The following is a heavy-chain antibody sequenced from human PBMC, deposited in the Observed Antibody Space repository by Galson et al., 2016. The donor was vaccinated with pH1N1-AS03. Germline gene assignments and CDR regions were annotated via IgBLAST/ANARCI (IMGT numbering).Heavy chain of an antibody. V-gene: IGHV5-51*01. D-gene: IGHD6-13*01. J-gene: IGHJ4*02. Sequence: QSGAEVKKPGESLKISCQGFGYSFTSHWIAWVRQMPGKGPEWMGSIYPGDSDIRYSPSFQGQVTISADTSAYLQWTCLKASDTAIYYCARQAGYTSPWSYFDTWGQGTLVTVSS. CDR1: GYSFTSHW. CDR2: IYPGDSDI. CDR3: ARQAGYTSPWSYFDT.